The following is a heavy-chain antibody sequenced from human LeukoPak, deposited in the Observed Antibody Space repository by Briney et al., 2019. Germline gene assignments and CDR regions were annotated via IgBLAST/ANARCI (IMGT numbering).Heavy chain of an antibody. V-gene: IGHV4-61*02. CDR3: AKGYGDAFDI. Sequence: SQTLSLTCTVSGGSISSGSYYWSWIRQPAGKGLEWIGRIYTSGSTNYNPSLKSRVTISVDTSKNQFSLKLSSVTAADTAVYYCAKGYGDAFDIWGQGTMVTVSS. CDR2: IYTSGST. J-gene: IGHJ3*02. D-gene: IGHD1-1*01. CDR1: GGSISSGSYY.